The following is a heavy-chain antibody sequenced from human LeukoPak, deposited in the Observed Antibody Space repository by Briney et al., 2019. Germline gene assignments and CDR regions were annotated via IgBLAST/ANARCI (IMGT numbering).Heavy chain of an antibody. CDR1: GGTFSSYA. Sequence: ASVKVSCKASGGTFSSYAISWVRQGPGQGLEWMGGIIPIFGTANYAQKFQGRVTITTDESTSTAYMELSSLRSEDTAVYYCARMYYYDSSNAFEIWGQGTMVTVSS. D-gene: IGHD3-22*01. CDR2: IIPIFGTA. J-gene: IGHJ3*02. V-gene: IGHV1-69*05. CDR3: ARMYYYDSSNAFEI.